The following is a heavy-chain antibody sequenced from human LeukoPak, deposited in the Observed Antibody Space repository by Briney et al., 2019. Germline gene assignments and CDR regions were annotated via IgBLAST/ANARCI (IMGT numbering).Heavy chain of an antibody. D-gene: IGHD3-10*01. Sequence: ASVKVSCKASGYTFTGYYMHWVRQAPGQGLEWMGWINPNSGGTNYAQKFQGRVTMTRDTSISTAYMELSRLRSDDTAVYYCATAEKSGFGESLRSDYWGQGTLVTVSS. J-gene: IGHJ4*02. CDR3: ATAEKSGFGESLRSDY. CDR1: GYTFTGYY. V-gene: IGHV1-2*02. CDR2: INPNSGGT.